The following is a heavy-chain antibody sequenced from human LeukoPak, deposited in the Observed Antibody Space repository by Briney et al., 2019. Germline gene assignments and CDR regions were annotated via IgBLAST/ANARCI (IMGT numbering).Heavy chain of an antibody. V-gene: IGHV3-15*01. J-gene: IGHJ5*02. Sequence: PGGSLRLSCAASGFTFSSYSMNWVRQAPGKGLEWVGRIKTTAGGGTTDYAAPVKGRFTISRDDSMNTLYLQMNSLEPEDTAVYYCVWSGLNWFGLWGQGTLVTVSS. CDR1: GFTFSSYS. D-gene: IGHD3-3*01. CDR2: IKTTAGGGTT. CDR3: VWSGLNWFGL.